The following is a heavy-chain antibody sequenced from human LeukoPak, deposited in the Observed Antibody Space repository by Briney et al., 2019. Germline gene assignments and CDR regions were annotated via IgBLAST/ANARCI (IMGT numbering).Heavy chain of an antibody. D-gene: IGHD5-24*01. V-gene: IGHV1-8*01. CDR3: ARGNAEMATIEY. CDR2: MNPNNGNT. Sequence: ASVKVSCKASGYTFTSYAFNWVRQATGQGLEWMAWMNPNNGNTGYAQKFQGRVTMTRNTSISTAYMELSSLRSEDTAVYYCARGNAEMATIEYWGQGTLVTVSS. CDR1: GYTFTSYA. J-gene: IGHJ4*02.